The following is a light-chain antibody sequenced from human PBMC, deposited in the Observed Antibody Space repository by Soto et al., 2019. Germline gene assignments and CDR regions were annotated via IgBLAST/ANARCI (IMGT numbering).Light chain of an antibody. Sequence: QFALTQPASVSGSPGQSITISCTGTSSDVGGHDYVSWYQQYPGKAPKLMIYDVSNRPSGVSIRFSASKSGNTASLTISGLQAEDEADYYCSSYTSSSSLVLFGGGTKLTVL. CDR3: SSYTSSSSLVL. CDR2: DVS. CDR1: SSDVGGHDY. J-gene: IGLJ2*01. V-gene: IGLV2-14*03.